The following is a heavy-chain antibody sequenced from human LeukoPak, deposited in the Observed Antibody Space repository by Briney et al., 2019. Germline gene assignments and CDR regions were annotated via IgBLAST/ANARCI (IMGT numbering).Heavy chain of an antibody. CDR3: ARYYYGSGSYLD. V-gene: IGHV1-3*01. D-gene: IGHD3-10*01. CDR2: INAGNGNT. Sequence: ASVKVSCKASGYTFTSYAMHWVRQAPGQRLEWMGWINAGNGNTKYSQKFQGRVTITRDTSASTAYMELSSLRSEDTAVYYCARYYYGSGSYLDWGQGTLVTVSS. CDR1: GYTFTSYA. J-gene: IGHJ4*02.